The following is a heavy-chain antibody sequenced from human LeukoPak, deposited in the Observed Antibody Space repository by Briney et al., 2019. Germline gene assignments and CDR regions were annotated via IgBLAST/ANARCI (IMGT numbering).Heavy chain of an antibody. J-gene: IGHJ4*02. Sequence: GSLRLSCAASGFTFSSYSMNWVRQAPGKGLEWVSSISSSSSYIYYAASVKGRFTISRDNAKNSLYLQMNSLRAEDTAVYYCARISSGWYYLDYWGQGTLVTVSS. CDR1: GFTFSSYS. V-gene: IGHV3-21*01. CDR3: ARISSGWYYLDY. CDR2: ISSSSSYI. D-gene: IGHD6-19*01.